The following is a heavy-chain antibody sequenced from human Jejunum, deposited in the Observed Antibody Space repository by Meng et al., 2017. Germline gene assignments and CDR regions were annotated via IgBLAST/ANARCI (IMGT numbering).Heavy chain of an antibody. CDR1: GFTFSGYW. Sequence: EVQPVESGGGLVRRWGSLRLSCAASGFTFSGYWMHWFRQGTGKSLVWLSHINSDGTGTSYAESVRGRFTISRDNAKNTLYLQMNSLTVEDTAVYYCVRDGPNYFDQWGQGTLVTVSS. J-gene: IGHJ4*02. V-gene: IGHV3-74*01. CDR3: VRDGPNYFDQ. CDR2: INSDGTGT.